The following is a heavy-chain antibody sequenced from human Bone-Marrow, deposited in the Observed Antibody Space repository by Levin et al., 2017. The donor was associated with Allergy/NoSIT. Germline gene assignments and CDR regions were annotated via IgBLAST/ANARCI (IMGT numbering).Heavy chain of an antibody. D-gene: IGHD1-1*01. V-gene: IGHV4-30-4*01. CDR1: GGSISSGDYY. CDR3: AGATQPTDFDY. Sequence: PSETLSLTCTVSGGSISSGDYYWSWIRQPPGKGLEWIGYIYYSGSTYYNPSLKSRVTISVDTSKNQFSLKLSSVTAADTAVYYCAGATQPTDFDYWGQGTLVTVSS. J-gene: IGHJ4*02. CDR2: IYYSGST.